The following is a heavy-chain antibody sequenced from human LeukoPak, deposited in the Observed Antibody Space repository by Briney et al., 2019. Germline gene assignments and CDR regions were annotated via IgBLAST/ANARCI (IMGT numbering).Heavy chain of an antibody. CDR3: AKGSNSGSYSDFDY. V-gene: IGHV3-9*01. Sequence: GGSLRLSCAASGFTFDDYAMHWVRHAPGKGLELVSGISWNSGSIGYADSVKGRFTISRDNAKNSLYLQMNSLRAEDTALYYCAKGSNSGSYSDFDYWGQGTLVTVSS. CDR1: GFTFDDYA. D-gene: IGHD1-26*01. CDR2: ISWNSGSI. J-gene: IGHJ4*02.